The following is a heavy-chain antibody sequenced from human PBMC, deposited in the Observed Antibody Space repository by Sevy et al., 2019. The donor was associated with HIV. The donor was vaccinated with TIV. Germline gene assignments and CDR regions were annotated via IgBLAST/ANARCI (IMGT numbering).Heavy chain of an antibody. V-gene: IGHV3-30*04. CDR3: ARDRPRVLPWELSRGSDF. Sequence: GGSLRLSCTAYGFTFSNYAVHWVRQAPGKGLEWVAIISHDEIHKDFADSVRGRFSISRDTPKNTIYLQMNSLRPEDTAVYYCARDRPRVLPWELSRGSDFWGQGTLVTVSS. J-gene: IGHJ4*02. CDR2: ISHDEIHK. CDR1: GFTFSNYA. D-gene: IGHD2-8*02.